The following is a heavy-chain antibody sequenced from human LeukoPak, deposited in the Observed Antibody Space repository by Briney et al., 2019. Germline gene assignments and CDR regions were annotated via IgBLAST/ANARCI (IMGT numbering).Heavy chain of an antibody. V-gene: IGHV4-59*02. J-gene: IGHJ3*02. CDR1: GGSVSSYY. CDR3: ARARYANAWYAFDI. CDR2: LSHSGSS. D-gene: IGHD2-2*01. Sequence: SETLSLTCTVSGGSVSSYYWSWIRRPPGRGLEWIAYLSHSGSSDSNPSLTSRVTTLVDTSKNQFSLKLTSVSAADTAVYYCARARYANAWYAFDIWGHGTMVTVSS.